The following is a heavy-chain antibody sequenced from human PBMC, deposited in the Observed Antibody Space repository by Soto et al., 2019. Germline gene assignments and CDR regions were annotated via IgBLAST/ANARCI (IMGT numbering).Heavy chain of an antibody. V-gene: IGHV1-18*01. CDR1: GYTFTTYG. J-gene: IGHJ5*02. D-gene: IGHD2-2*01. CDR3: ARPYCSTTSCHNWFDP. CDR2: ISTYNGDT. Sequence: ASVKVSCKASGYTFTTYGISWVRQAPGQGLEWMGWISTYNGDTNYAQKLQGRVTMTTDTSTSTAYMELRSPRSDDTAVYYCARPYCSTTSCHNWFDPWGQGTLVTVSS.